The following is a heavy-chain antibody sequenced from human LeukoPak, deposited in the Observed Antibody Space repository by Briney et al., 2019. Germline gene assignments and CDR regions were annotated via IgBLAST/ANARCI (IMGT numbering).Heavy chain of an antibody. J-gene: IGHJ4*02. CDR1: GGSVSSSSYY. CDR3: ARAWGLRPLDY. CDR2: IYYSGST. D-gene: IGHD1-26*01. Sequence: PSETLSLTCTVSGGSVSSSSYYWSWIRQPPGKGLEWIGYIYYSGSTNYNPSLKSRVTTSVDTSKNQFSLKLSSVTAADTAVYYCARAWGLRPLDYWGQGTLVTVSS. V-gene: IGHV4-61*01.